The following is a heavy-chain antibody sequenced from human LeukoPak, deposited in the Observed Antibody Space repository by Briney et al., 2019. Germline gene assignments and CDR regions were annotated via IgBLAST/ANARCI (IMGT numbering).Heavy chain of an antibody. CDR3: ARYITGDGFDI. CDR1: GHTFTNYD. J-gene: IGHJ3*02. V-gene: IGHV1-8*01. D-gene: IGHD1-14*01. CDR2: MNPNSGNT. Sequence: ASVKVSCKASGHTFTNYDIEWVRQSAGHGLEWLGWMNPNSGNTGYAQKFQGRVTMTRTTSINTAYMELSGLRSEDTAVYYCARYITGDGFDIWGQGTMVTVTS.